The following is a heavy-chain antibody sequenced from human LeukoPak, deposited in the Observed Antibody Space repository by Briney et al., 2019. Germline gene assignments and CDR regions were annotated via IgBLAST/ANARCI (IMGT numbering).Heavy chain of an antibody. J-gene: IGHJ5*02. CDR1: GFTFGDYA. Sequence: PGGSLRLSCTASGFTFGDYAMSWVRQAPGKGLEWVGFIRSKAYGGTTEYAASVKGRFTISRDDSKSIAYLQMNSLKTEDTAVYYCTRDLRITIFGVVIPYGWFDPWGQGTLVTVSS. CDR3: TRDLRITIFGVVIPYGWFDP. V-gene: IGHV3-49*04. CDR2: IRSKAYGGTT. D-gene: IGHD3-3*01.